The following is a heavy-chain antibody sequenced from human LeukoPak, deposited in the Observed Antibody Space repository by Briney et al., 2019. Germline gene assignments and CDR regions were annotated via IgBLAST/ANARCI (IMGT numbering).Heavy chain of an antibody. D-gene: IGHD6-6*01. Sequence: GGSLRLSCAASGFTFNSYSMNWVRQAPGKGLEWVSCISSSGSYIYYSDSVKGRFTISRDNTKNPLYLQMNSLRVEDTAVYYCARDEFASSPGYFDYWGQGTLVTVSS. J-gene: IGHJ4*02. CDR1: GFTFNSYS. CDR2: ISSSGSYI. CDR3: ARDEFASSPGYFDY. V-gene: IGHV3-21*01.